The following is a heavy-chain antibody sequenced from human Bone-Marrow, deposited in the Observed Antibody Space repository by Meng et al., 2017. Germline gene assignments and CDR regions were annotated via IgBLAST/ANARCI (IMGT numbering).Heavy chain of an antibody. CDR1: SGSTSSGNHY. Sequence: QVQLQESGPGLVNPSPPLALTGTVSSGSTSSGNHYWSWIRQHPGKGLEYIGYIYYSGRPYYNPSIKRRVTISVDKSKNQFSLKLSSVTAAHTAVYYCARGTRPHLFQHWGQGTLVTVSS. V-gene: IGHV4-30-4*01. CDR3: ARGTRPHLFQH. CDR2: IYYSGRP. J-gene: IGHJ1*01. D-gene: IGHD1-1*01.